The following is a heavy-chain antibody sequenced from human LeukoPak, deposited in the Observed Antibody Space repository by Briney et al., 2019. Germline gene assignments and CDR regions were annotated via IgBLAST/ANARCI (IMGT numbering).Heavy chain of an antibody. V-gene: IGHV3-20*04. D-gene: IGHD6-19*01. CDR3: ARGGRAVAGVRFYYNGMDV. CDR2: INWNGGST. J-gene: IGHJ6*02. Sequence: GGSLRLSCAASGFKFDDYGMSWVRQAPGRGLEWVSSINWNGGSTGYADSVKGRFTISRDNAKKSLYLQMNSLRDEDTALYYCARGGRAVAGVRFYYNGMDVWGQGTTVTVSS. CDR1: GFKFDDYG.